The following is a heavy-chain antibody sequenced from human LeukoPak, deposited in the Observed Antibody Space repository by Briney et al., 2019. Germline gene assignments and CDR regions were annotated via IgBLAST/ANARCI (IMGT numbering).Heavy chain of an antibody. D-gene: IGHD6-13*01. J-gene: IGHJ4*02. CDR1: GGSIRVYY. CDR3: AREGVAAAGAFDN. CDR2: MYYSGSS. Sequence: SETPSLTCTVSGGSIRVYYWSWIRQPPGEGLEWIAHMYYSGSSKYNPYLKSRATISRDTSKNQFSLKLTSVTVADTAVYFCAREGVAAAGAFDNWGQGTLVTVSA. V-gene: IGHV4-59*01.